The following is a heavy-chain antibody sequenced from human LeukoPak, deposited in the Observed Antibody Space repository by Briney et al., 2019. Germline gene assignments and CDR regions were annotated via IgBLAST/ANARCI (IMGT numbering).Heavy chain of an antibody. CDR3: AAGGVAATHNWFDP. Sequence: SETLSLTCAVYGGSFSGYYWSWIRQPPGKGLEWIGEINHSGSTNYNPSLKSRVTISVDTSKNQFSLKLSSVTAADTAVYYCAAGGVAATHNWFDPWGQGTLVTVSS. V-gene: IGHV4-34*01. D-gene: IGHD2-15*01. J-gene: IGHJ5*02. CDR1: GGSFSGYY. CDR2: INHSGST.